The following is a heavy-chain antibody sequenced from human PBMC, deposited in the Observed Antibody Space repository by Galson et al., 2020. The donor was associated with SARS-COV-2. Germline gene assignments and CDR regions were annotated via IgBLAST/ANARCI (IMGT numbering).Heavy chain of an antibody. CDR3: ARDCVVVVAATPNYYYYGMDV. D-gene: IGHD2-15*01. J-gene: IGHJ6*02. Sequence: GGSLRLSCAASGFTFSDYYISWIRQAPGKGLEWVSYISSSGSTIYYADSVKGRFTISRDNAKNSLYLQMNSLRAEDTAVYYCARDCVVVVAATPNYYYYGMDVWGQGTTVTVSS. V-gene: IGHV3-11*01. CDR2: ISSSGSTI. CDR1: GFTFSDYY.